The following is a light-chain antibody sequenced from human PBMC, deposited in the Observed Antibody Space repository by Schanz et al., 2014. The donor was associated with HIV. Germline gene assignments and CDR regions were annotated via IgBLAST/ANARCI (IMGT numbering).Light chain of an antibody. CDR1: QGISTY. J-gene: IGKJ2*01. CDR2: SAS. CDR3: QQLNDYPRT. Sequence: DIQLTQSPSFLSASVGDRVTISCRASQGISTYLPWYHQKPGKPPTLLIYSASTLQSGVPSRFSGSGSGTEFTLTISTLQPEDFATYYCQQLNDYPRTFGQGTKLEIK. V-gene: IGKV1-9*01.